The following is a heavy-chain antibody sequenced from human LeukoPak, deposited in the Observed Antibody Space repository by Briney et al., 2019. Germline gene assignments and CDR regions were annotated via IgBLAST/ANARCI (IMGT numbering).Heavy chain of an antibody. CDR3: ARDKTTYYYDSSGYSNSMDV. CDR1: GYTFTSYY. CDR2: INPSGGST. J-gene: IGHJ6*02. D-gene: IGHD3-22*01. V-gene: IGHV1-46*01. Sequence: EASVQVSCKASGYTFTSYYMHWVRQAPGQGLEWMGIINPSGGSTSYAQKFQGRVTMTRDTSTSTVYMELSSLRSEDTAVYYCARDKTTYYYDSSGYSNSMDVWGQGTTVTVSS.